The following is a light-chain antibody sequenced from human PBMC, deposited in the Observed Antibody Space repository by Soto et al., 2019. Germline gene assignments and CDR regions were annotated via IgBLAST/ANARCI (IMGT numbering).Light chain of an antibody. CDR3: QQFKNYVT. CDR1: QDISHY. CDR2: AAS. V-gene: IGKV1-9*01. Sequence: DIQMTQSPSSLSASVGDTRTLTCQASQDISHYLAWYQPKPGKAPXXRIYAASTLQSGVPSRLSGSGSGTDFTLTITSLEPEDSATYYCQQFKNYVTFGQGTRLEI. J-gene: IGKJ5*01.